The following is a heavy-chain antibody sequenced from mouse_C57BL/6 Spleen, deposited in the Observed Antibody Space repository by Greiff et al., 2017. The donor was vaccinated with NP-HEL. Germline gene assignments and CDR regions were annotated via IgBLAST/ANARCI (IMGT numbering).Heavy chain of an antibody. CDR3: AREGDGYGPWFAY. D-gene: IGHD2-2*01. Sequence: VQLQQSGPELVKPGASVKISCKASGYAFSSSWMNWVKQRPGKGLEWIGRIYPGDGDTNYNGKFKGKATLTADKSSSTAYMQLSSLTSEDSAVYFCAREGDGYGPWFAYWGQGTLVTVSA. V-gene: IGHV1-82*01. CDR1: GYAFSSSW. J-gene: IGHJ3*01. CDR2: IYPGDGDT.